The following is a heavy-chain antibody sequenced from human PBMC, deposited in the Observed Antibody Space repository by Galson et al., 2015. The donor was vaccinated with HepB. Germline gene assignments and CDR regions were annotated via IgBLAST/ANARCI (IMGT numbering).Heavy chain of an antibody. Sequence: SLRLSCAASGFTFSHYAMSWVRQAPGKGLEWVSVIRGSGDVTFYAGSVRGRFPISRDSSRNTLSLQLNSLGAEDTAVYYCAKHSGSGNPFYYAMDVWGQGTTVTVSS. J-gene: IGHJ6*02. D-gene: IGHD3-10*01. CDR3: AKHSGSGNPFYYAMDV. V-gene: IGHV3-23*01. CDR1: GFTFSHYA. CDR2: IRGSGDVT.